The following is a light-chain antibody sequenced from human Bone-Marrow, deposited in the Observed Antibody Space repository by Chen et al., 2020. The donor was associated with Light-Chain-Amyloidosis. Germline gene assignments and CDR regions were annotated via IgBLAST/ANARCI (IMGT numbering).Light chain of an antibody. V-gene: IGLV3-19*01. CDR2: GKN. CDR1: SLRSYY. CDR3: NSRDSSGNHLRV. Sequence: SSELTQDPAVSVALGQTVRITCQGDSLRSYYASWYQQKPGQAPVLVIYGKNNRHSGITDRFSGSSSGNTASLTITGAQAEDEADDYCNSRDSSGNHLRVFGGGTKLTVL. J-gene: IGLJ2*01.